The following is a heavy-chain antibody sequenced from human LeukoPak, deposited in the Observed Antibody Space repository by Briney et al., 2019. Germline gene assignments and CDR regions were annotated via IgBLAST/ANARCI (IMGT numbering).Heavy chain of an antibody. J-gene: IGHJ4*02. CDR3: ARGGEVHYFDY. Sequence: HTGGSLRLSCAASGFTFSSYWMIWVRQAPGKGLEWVANIKQDGSEKYYVDSVKGRFTISRDNAKNSLYLQMNSLRAEDTAVYYCARGGEVHYFDYWGQGTLVTVSS. CDR1: GFTFSSYW. V-gene: IGHV3-7*01. CDR2: IKQDGSEK.